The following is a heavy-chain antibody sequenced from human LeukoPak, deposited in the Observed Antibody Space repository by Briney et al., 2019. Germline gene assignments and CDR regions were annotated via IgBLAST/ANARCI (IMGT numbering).Heavy chain of an antibody. V-gene: IGHV4-59*01. CDR1: GGSINSYY. J-gene: IGHJ4*02. Sequence: SETLSLTCTVSGGSINSYYWSWIRQPPGKGLEWIGYIYYSGSTNYNPSLKSRVTISVDTSKNQFSLKLSSVTAADTAVYYCAREFYGRGVFDYWGQGTLVTVSS. CDR3: AREFYGRGVFDY. CDR2: IYYSGST. D-gene: IGHD4-17*01.